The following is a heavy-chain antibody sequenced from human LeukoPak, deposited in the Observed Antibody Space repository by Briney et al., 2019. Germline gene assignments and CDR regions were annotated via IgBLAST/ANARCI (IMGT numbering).Heavy chain of an antibody. CDR1: GGSISSYY. J-gene: IGHJ4*02. Sequence: SETLSLTCTVSGGSISSYYWSWIRQPPGKGLEWIGYIYYSGSTNYNPSLKGRVTISVDTSKNQFSLKLSSVTAADTAVYYCARQGGGYDSGLDYWGQGTLVTVSS. CDR3: ARQGGGYDSGLDY. V-gene: IGHV4-59*08. D-gene: IGHD5-12*01. CDR2: IYYSGST.